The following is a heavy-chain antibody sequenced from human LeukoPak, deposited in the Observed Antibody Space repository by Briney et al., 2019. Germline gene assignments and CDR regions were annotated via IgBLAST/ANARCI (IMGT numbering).Heavy chain of an antibody. Sequence: PGGSLRLSCAASGFTFSSYWMHWVRQAPGKGLVWVSRINSDGSSTSYADSVKGRFTISRDNAKNTLYLQMNSLRAEDTAVYYCARMYGHCSGGSCYPGVVDYWGQGTQVTVSS. V-gene: IGHV3-74*01. CDR1: GFTFSSYW. CDR3: ARMYGHCSGGSCYPGVVDY. D-gene: IGHD2-15*01. J-gene: IGHJ4*02. CDR2: INSDGSST.